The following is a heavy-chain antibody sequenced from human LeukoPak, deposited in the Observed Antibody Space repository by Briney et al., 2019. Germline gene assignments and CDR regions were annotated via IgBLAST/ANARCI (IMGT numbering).Heavy chain of an antibody. J-gene: IGHJ4*02. D-gene: IGHD3-22*01. CDR3: AKVALFSGYYPPFDY. CDR1: GFTFSSHS. V-gene: IGHV3-30*18. Sequence: GGSLRLSCAASGFTFSSHSMNWVRQAPGKGLEWVAVISYDGSNEYYADSVKGRFTISRDNSKNTLFLQMNSLRHENTAVYHCAKVALFSGYYPPFDYWGQGTLVTVSS. CDR2: ISYDGSNE.